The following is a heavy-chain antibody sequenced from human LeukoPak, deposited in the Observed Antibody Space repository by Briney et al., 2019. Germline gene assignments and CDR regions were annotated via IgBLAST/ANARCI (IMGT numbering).Heavy chain of an antibody. Sequence: ASVKVSCKASGYTFTGYYMHWVRQAPGQGLEWMGWINPNSSGTNYAQKFQGRVTMTRDTSISTAYMELSRLRSDDTAVYYCASPYSSSWYSYFQHWGQGTLVTVSS. CDR3: ASPYSSSWYSYFQH. V-gene: IGHV1-2*02. D-gene: IGHD6-13*01. CDR2: INPNSSGT. J-gene: IGHJ1*01. CDR1: GYTFTGYY.